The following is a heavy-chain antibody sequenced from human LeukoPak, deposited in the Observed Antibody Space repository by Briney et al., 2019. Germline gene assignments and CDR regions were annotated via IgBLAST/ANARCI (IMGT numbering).Heavy chain of an antibody. CDR2: IYYSGST. J-gene: IGHJ4*02. V-gene: IGHV4-61*01. CDR1: GGSVSSGSYY. CDR3: VRLVGGDIDY. D-gene: IGHD5-12*01. Sequence: SETLSLTCTVSGGSVSSGSYYWSWIRQPPGKGLEWIGYIYYSGSTNYNPSLKSRVTISVDTSKNQFSLQLNSVIPEDTAVYFCVRLVGGDIDYWGQGTLVTVSS.